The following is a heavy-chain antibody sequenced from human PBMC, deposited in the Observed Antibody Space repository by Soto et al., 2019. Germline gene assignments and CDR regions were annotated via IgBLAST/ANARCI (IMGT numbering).Heavy chain of an antibody. J-gene: IGHJ6*02. D-gene: IGHD6-13*01. CDR2: IYYSGST. CDR1: GGSVSSGSYY. V-gene: IGHV4-61*01. Sequence: QVQLQESGPGLVKPSETLSLTCTVSGGSVSSGSYYWSWIRQPPGKGLEWIGYIYYSGSTNYNPSLKSRVTISVDTSKNQFSLKLSSVTAADTAVYYCARDQSSWPYYYYGMDVWGQGTTVTVSS. CDR3: ARDQSSWPYYYYGMDV.